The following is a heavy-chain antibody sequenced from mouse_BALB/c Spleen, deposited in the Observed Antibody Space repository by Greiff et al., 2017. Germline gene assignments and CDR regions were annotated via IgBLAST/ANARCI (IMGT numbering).Heavy chain of an antibody. CDR3: ARWVWADY. CDR1: GYTFTSYV. V-gene: IGHV1-14*01. J-gene: IGHJ2*01. CDR2: INPYNDGT. D-gene: IGHD2-10*02. Sequence: VQLQQSGPELVKPGASVKMSCKASGYTFTSYVMHWVKQKPGQGLEWIGYINPYNDGTKYNEKLKGKATLTSDKSSSTAYMELSSLTSEDSAVYYCARWVWADYWGQGTTLTVSS.